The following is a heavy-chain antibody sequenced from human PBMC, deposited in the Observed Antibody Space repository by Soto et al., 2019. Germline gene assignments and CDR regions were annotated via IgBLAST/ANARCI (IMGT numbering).Heavy chain of an antibody. J-gene: IGHJ4*02. D-gene: IGHD6-13*01. V-gene: IGHV3-9*01. CDR1: GFTFDDYA. CDR2: ISWNSGSI. CDR3: ARFTSSSWFFYGFDY. Sequence: GGSLRLSCAASGFTFDDYAMHWVRQAPGKGLEWVSGISWNSGSIGYADSVKGRFTISRDNAKNSLYLQMNSLRAEDTAVYYCARFTSSSWFFYGFDYWGQGTLVTVSS.